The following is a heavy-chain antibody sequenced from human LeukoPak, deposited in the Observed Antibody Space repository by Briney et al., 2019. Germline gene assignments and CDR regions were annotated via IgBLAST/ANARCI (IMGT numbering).Heavy chain of an antibody. CDR3: ASHGSSGHDPLT. CDR1: GDSIRSYY. Sequence: SETLSLTCTVSGDSIRSYYWNWIRRPPGKGLEWIGYIYYTGSTSYNPSLKSRVTISLDTSKSQFSLRLTSVTAADTAVYYCASHGSSGHDPLTWGQGTLVTVSS. CDR2: IYYTGST. D-gene: IGHD5-12*01. V-gene: IGHV4-59*08. J-gene: IGHJ4*01.